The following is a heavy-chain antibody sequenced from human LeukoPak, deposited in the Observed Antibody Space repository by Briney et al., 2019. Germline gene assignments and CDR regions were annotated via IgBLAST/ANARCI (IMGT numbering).Heavy chain of an antibody. CDR2: IYYSGST. CDR3: ARTMEGYCSGGSCYQYSYYMDV. J-gene: IGHJ6*03. Sequence: KPSETLSLTCAVSGASISSSNYYWGWVRQSPGKGLEWIGYIYYSGSTNYNPSLKSRVTISVDTSKNQFSLKLTSVTAADTAVYYCARTMEGYCSGGSCYQYSYYMDVWGKGTTVTVSS. D-gene: IGHD2-15*01. CDR1: GASISSSNYY. V-gene: IGHV4-61*05.